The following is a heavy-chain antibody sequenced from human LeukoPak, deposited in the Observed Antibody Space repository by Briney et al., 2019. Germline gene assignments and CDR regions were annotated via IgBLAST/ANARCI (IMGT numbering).Heavy chain of an antibody. CDR1: GGSISSYY. J-gene: IGHJ3*02. V-gene: IGHV4-4*07. CDR2: IYTSGST. CDR3: AREDDSSGYGAFDT. Sequence: PSETLSFTCTVSGGSISSYYWSWIRQPAGKGLEWIGRIYTSGSTNYNPSLKSRVTISVDKSKNQFSLKLSSVTAADTAVYYCAREDDSSGYGAFDTWGQGTMVTVSS. D-gene: IGHD3-22*01.